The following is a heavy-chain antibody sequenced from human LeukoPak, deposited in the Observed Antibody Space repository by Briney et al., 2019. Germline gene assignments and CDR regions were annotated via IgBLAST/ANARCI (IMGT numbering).Heavy chain of an antibody. V-gene: IGHV3-48*01. D-gene: IGHD1-7*01. CDR3: ARRDITGTTGPFDY. Sequence: GGSLRLSCAASGFTFSSYSMNWVRQAPGKGLEWVSYISSSSSTIYYADSVKGRFTISRDNAKNSLYLQMNSLRAEDTAVYYCARRDITGTTGPFDYWGQGTLVTVSS. CDR2: ISSSSSTI. CDR1: GFTFSSYS. J-gene: IGHJ4*02.